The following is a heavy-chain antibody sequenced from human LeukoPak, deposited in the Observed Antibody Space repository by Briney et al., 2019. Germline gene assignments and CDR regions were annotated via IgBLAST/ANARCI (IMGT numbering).Heavy chain of an antibody. V-gene: IGHV3-7*01. Sequence: GGSLRLSCAASGFTFSTFYMSWVRQAPGKGLEWVANIKEDGSEKYYVDSVKGRFTISRDNAKNSLYLQMNSLRAEDTAVYYCARTPWLINWVNWGPRNFDFWGQGALVTVFS. CDR1: GFTFSTFY. D-gene: IGHD7-27*01. J-gene: IGHJ4*02. CDR3: ARTPWLINWVNWGPRNFDF. CDR2: IKEDGSEK.